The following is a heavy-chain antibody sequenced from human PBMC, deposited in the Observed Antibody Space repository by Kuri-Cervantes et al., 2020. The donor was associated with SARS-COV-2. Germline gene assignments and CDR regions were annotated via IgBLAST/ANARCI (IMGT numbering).Heavy chain of an antibody. J-gene: IGHJ3*02. D-gene: IGHD1-26*01. CDR3: AGIVGATADAFDI. CDR1: GYSISSGYY. V-gene: IGHV4-38-2*01. CDR2: IYHSAST. Sequence: GSLRLSCAVSGYSISSGYYWGWIRQPQGKGLEWSGGIYHSASTYYNPSLKSRVTISVDTSKNQFSLKLSSVTAADTAVYYCAGIVGATADAFDIWGQGTTVTVSS.